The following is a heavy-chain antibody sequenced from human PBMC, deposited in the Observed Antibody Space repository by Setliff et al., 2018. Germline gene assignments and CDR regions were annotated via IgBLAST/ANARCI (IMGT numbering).Heavy chain of an antibody. V-gene: IGHV3-48*01. CDR3: ARDEVNCSGSKCYSGFDS. Sequence: GGSLRLSCAASGFNFNLYNMNWVRQAPGKGLEWVSYIISNSLTIHYADSVRGRFTVSRDNARNSLYLQMNNLRAEDTAVYYCARDEVNCSGSKCYSGFDSWGQRTLGTSPQ. CDR2: IISNSLTI. D-gene: IGHD2-15*01. J-gene: IGHJ4*02. CDR1: GFNFNLYN.